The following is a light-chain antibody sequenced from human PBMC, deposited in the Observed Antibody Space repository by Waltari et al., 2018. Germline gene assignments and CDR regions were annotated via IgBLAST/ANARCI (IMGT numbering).Light chain of an antibody. CDR3: QHYVRLPVT. CDR2: GAS. Sequence: EIVLTQSPGTLSLSPGERATLSCRASQSVGRSLAWYQQKPGQAPRLLIYGASIRATGIPDRCSGGGSGTDFSLTISRLEPEDFAACHCQHYVRLPVTFGQGTKVEIK. V-gene: IGKV3-20*01. J-gene: IGKJ1*01. CDR1: QSVGRS.